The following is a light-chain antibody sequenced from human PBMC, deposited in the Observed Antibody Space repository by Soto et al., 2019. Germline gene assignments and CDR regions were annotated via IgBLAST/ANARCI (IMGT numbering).Light chain of an antibody. CDR2: GAS. Sequence: GSLSLSPGYRTTLYCRASQSISRYLAWYQQKPGQGPRLLIYGASSRATGTPDRFSGSGSGTDFTLTINRLEPEDFAVYYCQQYQLLPFGGVTK. CDR3: QQYQLLP. CDR1: QSISRY. V-gene: IGKV3-20*01. J-gene: IGKJ4*01.